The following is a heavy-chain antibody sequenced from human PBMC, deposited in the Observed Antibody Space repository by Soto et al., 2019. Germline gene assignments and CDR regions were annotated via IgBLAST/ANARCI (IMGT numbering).Heavy chain of an antibody. CDR2: IYYSGST. CDR1: GGSISSYY. V-gene: IGHV4-59*01. J-gene: IGHJ6*02. Sequence: SETLSLTCTGSGGSISSYYWSWIRQPPGKGLEWIGYIYYSGSTNYNPSLKSRVTISVDTSKNQFSLKLSSVTAADTAVYYCARVGAAAGNGLLIWGYYYYGMYVCGQGTTVTVSS. CDR3: ARVGAAAGNGLLIWGYYYYGMYV. D-gene: IGHD6-13*01.